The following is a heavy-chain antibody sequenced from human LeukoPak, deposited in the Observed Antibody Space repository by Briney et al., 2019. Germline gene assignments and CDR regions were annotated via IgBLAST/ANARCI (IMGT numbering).Heavy chain of an antibody. CDR2: IIPIFGTA. Sequence: SVNVSCKASGGTFSSYAISWVRQAPGQGLEWMGGIIPIFGTANYAQKFQGRVTMTRDTSTSTVYMELSSLRSEDTAVYYCARDKVTSIAARRDRQGYYFDYWGQGTLVTVSS. CDR1: GGTFSSYA. D-gene: IGHD6-6*01. CDR3: ARDKVTSIAARRDRQGYYFDY. V-gene: IGHV1-69*05. J-gene: IGHJ4*02.